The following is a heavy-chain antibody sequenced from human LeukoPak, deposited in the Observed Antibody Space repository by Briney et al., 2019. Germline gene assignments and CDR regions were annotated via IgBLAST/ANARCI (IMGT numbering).Heavy chain of an antibody. CDR2: FYISGST. Sequence: PSETLSLTCTVSGGSISSGSYYWTWIRQPAGKGLEWIGRFYISGSTNYNPSLKSRVTISADTSKNQFSLKLTSVTAADTAVYYCARVSYYYGSGSYRPTAVYYFDYWGQGTLVTVSS. CDR3: ARVSYYYGSGSYRPTAVYYFDY. CDR1: GGSISSGSYY. J-gene: IGHJ4*02. D-gene: IGHD3-10*01. V-gene: IGHV4-61*02.